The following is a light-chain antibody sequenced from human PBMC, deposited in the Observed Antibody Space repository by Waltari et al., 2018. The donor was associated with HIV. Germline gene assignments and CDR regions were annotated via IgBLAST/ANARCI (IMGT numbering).Light chain of an antibody. J-gene: IGLJ2*01. CDR3: AAWDDSLRGHVV. CDR1: RSNIGSHF. CDR2: KNN. Sequence: QSVLTQPPSASATPGPRVTISCSGTRSNIGSHFVFWYQQFPGTAPKLLIYKNNKQFSGVPDRFSGSKSGTSASLAISGLRSEDEAVYYCAAWDDSLRGHVVFGGGTNLTV. V-gene: IGLV1-47*01.